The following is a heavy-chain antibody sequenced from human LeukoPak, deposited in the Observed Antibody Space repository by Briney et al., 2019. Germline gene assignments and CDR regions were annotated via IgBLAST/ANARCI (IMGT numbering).Heavy chain of an antibody. CDR2: ISYDGTNK. CDR3: ARDGWIQVSRTKFDS. Sequence: GWAVTLSCVACAGFSLSGYAMHWVRPAPSKGAEGVAEISYDGTNKNYADSVKGRFTISRDNSDDTLYLQMNSLRTDETALYYCARDGWIQVSRTKFDSWGQGTLVTVSS. J-gene: IGHJ4*02. D-gene: IGHD5-18*01. CDR1: GFSLSGYA. V-gene: IGHV3-30-3*01.